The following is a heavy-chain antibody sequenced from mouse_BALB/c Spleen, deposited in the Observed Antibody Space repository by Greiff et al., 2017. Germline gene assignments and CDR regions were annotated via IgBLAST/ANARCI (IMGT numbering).Heavy chain of an antibody. CDR2: ISSGGST. D-gene: IGHD2-14*01. J-gene: IGHJ3*01. V-gene: IGHV5-6-5*01. CDR1: GFTFSSYA. Sequence: DVMLVESGGGLVKPGGSLKLSCAASGFTFSSYAMSWVRQTPEKRLEWVASISSGGSTYYPDSVKGRFTISRDNARNILYLQMSSLRSEDTAMYYCARGLYYRYDDPFAYWGQGTLVTVSA. CDR3: ARGLYYRYDDPFAY.